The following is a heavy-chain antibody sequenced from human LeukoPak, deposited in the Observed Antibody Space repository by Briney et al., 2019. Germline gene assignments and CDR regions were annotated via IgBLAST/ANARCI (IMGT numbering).Heavy chain of an antibody. Sequence: PSETLSLTCTDSGGSISSYYWRWIRQPPGKGLEWIGYIYYSGSTNYNPSLKSRVTISVDTSKNQFSLKLSSVTAADTAVYYCARRRDDRSGWYDYWGQGIMVTISS. CDR1: GGSISSYY. CDR2: IYYSGST. CDR3: ARRRDDRSGWYDY. J-gene: IGHJ4*02. V-gene: IGHV4-59*08. D-gene: IGHD6-19*01.